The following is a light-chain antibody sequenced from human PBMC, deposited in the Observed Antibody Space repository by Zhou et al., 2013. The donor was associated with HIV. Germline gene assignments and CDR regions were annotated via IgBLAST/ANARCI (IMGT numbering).Light chain of an antibody. V-gene: IGKV1-39*01. CDR3: QQSYSSPWT. J-gene: IGKJ1*01. Sequence: DIQMTQSPSSLSASVGDRVTVTCRASQSISNYLNWYRQKPGKAPELLIFAASRLESGVPSTFSGSGSGTDFTLTISSLRPEDFATYYCQQSYSSPWTFGQG. CDR2: AAS. CDR1: QSISNY.